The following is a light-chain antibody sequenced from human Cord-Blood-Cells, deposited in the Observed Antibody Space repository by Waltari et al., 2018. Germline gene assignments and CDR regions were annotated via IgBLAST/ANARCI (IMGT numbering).Light chain of an antibody. Sequence: QSALTQPASVSGSPGQSITISCTGTSSDVGGYNYVSWYQQHPGKAPKLMIYEVSNRPSGVSNRVSGSKSGHTASLTISGLQAEDEADYYCSSYTSSSILFGGGTKLTVL. CDR3: SSYTSSSIL. J-gene: IGLJ3*02. CDR1: SSDVGGYNY. CDR2: EVS. V-gene: IGLV2-14*01.